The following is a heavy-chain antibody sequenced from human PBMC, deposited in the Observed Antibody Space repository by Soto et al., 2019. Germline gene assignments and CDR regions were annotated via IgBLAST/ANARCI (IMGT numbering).Heavy chain of an antibody. J-gene: IGHJ6*03. CDR3: AREGPLFWSGYRNYYYYYMDV. CDR2: IYYSGST. D-gene: IGHD3-3*01. V-gene: IGHV4-39*07. CDR1: GGSISSSSYY. Sequence: TSETLSLTCTVSGGSISSSSYYWGWIRQPPGKGLEWIGSIYYSGSTYYNPSLKSRVTISVDTSKNQFSLKLSSVTAADTAVYYCAREGPLFWSGYRNYYYYYMDVWGKGTTVTVSS.